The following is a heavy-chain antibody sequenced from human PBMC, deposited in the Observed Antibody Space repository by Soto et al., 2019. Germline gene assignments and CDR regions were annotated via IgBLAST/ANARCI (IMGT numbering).Heavy chain of an antibody. D-gene: IGHD2-8*01. CDR1: GFTFSSYA. V-gene: IGHV3-30-3*01. J-gene: IGHJ4*02. CDR3: ARETWCMLCGFDY. Sequence: GGSLRLSCAASGFTFSSYAMHWVRQAPGKGLEWVAVISYDGSNKYYADSVKGRFTISGDNSKNTLYLQMNSLRAEDTAVYYCARETWCMLCGFDYWGQGTLVTVSS. CDR2: ISYDGSNK.